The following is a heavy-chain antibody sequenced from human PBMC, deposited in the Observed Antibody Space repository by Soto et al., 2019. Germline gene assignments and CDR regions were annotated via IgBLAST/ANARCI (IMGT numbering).Heavy chain of an antibody. CDR2: IYSGGST. CDR1: GFTVSSNY. J-gene: IGHJ3*02. V-gene: IGHV3-66*01. D-gene: IGHD3-10*01. CDR3: ARVRRWFGESDAFDI. Sequence: GGSLRLSCAASGFTVSSNYMSWVRQAPGKGLEWVSVIYSGGSTYYADSVKGRFTISRDNSKNTLYLQMNSLRAEDTAMYYCARVRRWFGESDAFDIWGQGTMVSVS.